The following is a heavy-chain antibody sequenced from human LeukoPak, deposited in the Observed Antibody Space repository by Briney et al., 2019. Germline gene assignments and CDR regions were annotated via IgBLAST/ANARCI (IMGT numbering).Heavy chain of an antibody. V-gene: IGHV4-61*02. CDR1: GGSISSGSYY. D-gene: IGHD3-10*01. Sequence: SETLSLTCTVSGGSISSGSYYWSWIRQPAGKGLEWIGRIYTSGSTNYNPSLKSRVTISVDTSKNQFSLKLSSVTAADTAVYYCARTMRFGELTHKDLDAFDIWGQGTMVTVSS. J-gene: IGHJ3*02. CDR3: ARTMRFGELTHKDLDAFDI. CDR2: IYTSGST.